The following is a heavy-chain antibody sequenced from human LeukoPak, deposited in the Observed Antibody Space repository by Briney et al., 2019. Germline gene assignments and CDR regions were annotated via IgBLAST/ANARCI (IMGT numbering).Heavy chain of an antibody. CDR3: ARWGSWYSGSVGAFDY. CDR1: GGSISSGSYY. J-gene: IGHJ4*02. D-gene: IGHD1-26*01. Sequence: SQTLSLTCTVSGGSISSGSYYWSWIRQPAGKGLEWIGRIYTSGSTNYNPSLKSRVTISVDRSKNQFSLKLSSVTAADTAVYYCARWGSWYSGSVGAFDYWGQGTLVTVSS. CDR2: IYTSGST. V-gene: IGHV4-61*02.